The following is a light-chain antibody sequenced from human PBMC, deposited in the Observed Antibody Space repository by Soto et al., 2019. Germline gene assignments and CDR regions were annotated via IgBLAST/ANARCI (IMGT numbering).Light chain of an antibody. V-gene: IGKV3-15*01. J-gene: IGKJ2*01. Sequence: DILMTQSPNFVSVSPGDRATLFCRASQNIDTNLAWYQQSLGRPPRLVIYGASSRVSGVPARFSGSGSGTEFTLTISDLQSEDSGLYFCQQYNNWPPYTFGQGTKLEIK. CDR2: GAS. CDR1: QNIDTN. CDR3: QQYNNWPPYT.